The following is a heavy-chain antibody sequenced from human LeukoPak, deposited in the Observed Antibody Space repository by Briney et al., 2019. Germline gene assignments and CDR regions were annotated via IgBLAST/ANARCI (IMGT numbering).Heavy chain of an antibody. CDR1: GYSFTRYW. D-gene: IGHD6-19*01. V-gene: IGHV5-10-1*01. CDR2: IDPSDSYT. J-gene: IGHJ5*02. CDR3: ARQSSSGRYH. Sequence: GESLKISCNGSGYSFTRYWISWVRQMPGKGLEWMGRIDPSDSYTNYSPSFQGHVTISADKSISTAYLQWSSLQASDTAMYYCARQSSSGRYHWGQGTLVTVSS.